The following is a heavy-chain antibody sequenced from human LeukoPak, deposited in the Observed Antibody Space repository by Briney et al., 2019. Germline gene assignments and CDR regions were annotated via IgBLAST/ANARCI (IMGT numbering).Heavy chain of an antibody. CDR3: TRHGPPSYGSGSYSDY. CDR2: IRSKANSYAT. V-gene: IGHV3-73*01. J-gene: IGHJ4*02. Sequence: GGSLRLSCAASGFTFSGSAMHWVRQASGKGLEWVGRIRSKANSYATAYAASVKGRFTISRDDSENTAYLQMNSLKTEDTAVYYCTRHGPPSYGSGSYSDYWGQGTLVTVSS. CDR1: GFTFSGSA. D-gene: IGHD3-10*01.